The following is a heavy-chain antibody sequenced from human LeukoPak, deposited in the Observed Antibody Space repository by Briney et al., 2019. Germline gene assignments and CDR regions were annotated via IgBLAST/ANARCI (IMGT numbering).Heavy chain of an antibody. J-gene: IGHJ3*02. Sequence: ASVKVSCKASGYTFTGYYMHWVRQAPGQGLEWMGIINPSGGSTSYAQKFQGRVTMTRDMSTSTVYMELSSLRSEDTAVYYCASNEILYGSGSYWDAFDIWGQGTMVTVSS. D-gene: IGHD3-10*01. CDR1: GYTFTGYY. CDR2: INPSGGST. CDR3: ASNEILYGSGSYWDAFDI. V-gene: IGHV1-46*01.